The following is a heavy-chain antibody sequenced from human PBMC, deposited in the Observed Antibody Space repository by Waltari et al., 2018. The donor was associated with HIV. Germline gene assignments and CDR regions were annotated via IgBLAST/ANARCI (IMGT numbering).Heavy chain of an antibody. CDR2: ISAYNGNT. CDR1: GYNFTNDG. V-gene: IGHV1-18*01. Sequence: QVQLVQSGAEVKKPGDSVKVSCKASGYNFTNDGISWVRQAPGQGLECMGWISAYNGNTKYAQKFQHRVTMTTETSTSTAYMDLRRLRSDDTAVYYCARIVRNWFDSWGQGTLVTVSS. J-gene: IGHJ5*01. CDR3: ARIVRNWFDS. D-gene: IGHD2-15*01.